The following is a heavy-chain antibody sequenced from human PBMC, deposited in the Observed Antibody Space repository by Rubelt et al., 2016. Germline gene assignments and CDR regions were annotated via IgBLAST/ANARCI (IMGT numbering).Heavy chain of an antibody. CDR2: T. V-gene: IGHV1-46*03. D-gene: IGHD6-19*01. Sequence: TSYAPKFQGRVTMTRDTSTSTVYMELSRLRSEDTAFYYCGRPHEAGRGVDYFDYWGLGTLVTVSS. J-gene: IGHJ4*02. CDR3: GRPHEAGRGVDYFDY.